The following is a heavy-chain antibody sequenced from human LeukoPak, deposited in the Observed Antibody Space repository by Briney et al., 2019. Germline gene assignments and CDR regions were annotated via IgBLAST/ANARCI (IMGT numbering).Heavy chain of an antibody. Sequence: ASVKVSCKPSGYTFTAYNMHWVRQAPGQGLEWMGWINPNSGGTNYAQRFQGRVTMTRDTSINTAYMELTRLGSDDTAVYYCGRLDHGDHHLAPLDYWGQGTLVTVYS. V-gene: IGHV1-2*02. D-gene: IGHD4-17*01. J-gene: IGHJ4*02. CDR3: GRLDHGDHHLAPLDY. CDR2: INPNSGGT. CDR1: GYTFTAYN.